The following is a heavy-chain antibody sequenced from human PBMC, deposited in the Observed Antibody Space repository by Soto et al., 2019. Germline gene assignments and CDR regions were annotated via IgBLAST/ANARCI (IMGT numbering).Heavy chain of an antibody. Sequence: QVQLVQSGAEVKKPGASVKVSRKASGYSLIRYYMHWVRQAPGQGLEWLGIINPISSYARYAQKFQGRVTMTSDTSTSTVYMELSSLRSEDTAVYYCARDPKKAYYYDSSGYYYFDFWGQGTLVTVSS. CDR2: INPISSYA. V-gene: IGHV1-46*01. J-gene: IGHJ4*02. CDR1: GYSLIRYY. D-gene: IGHD3-22*01. CDR3: ARDPKKAYYYDSSGYYYFDF.